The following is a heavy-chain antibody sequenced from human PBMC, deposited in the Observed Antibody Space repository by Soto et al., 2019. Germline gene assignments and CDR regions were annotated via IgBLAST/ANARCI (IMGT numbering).Heavy chain of an antibody. J-gene: IGHJ6*02. CDR2: ISSSGSTI. V-gene: IGHV3-48*03. CDR3: ARDQIGYCSSTSCTPPSGMDV. Sequence: GESLKISCAASGFTFSSYEMNWVRQAPGKGLEWVSYISSSGSTIYYADSVKGRFTISRDNAKNSLYLQMNSLRAEDTAVYYCARDQIGYCSSTSCTPPSGMDVRGQGTTVTVSS. D-gene: IGHD2-2*01. CDR1: GFTFSSYE.